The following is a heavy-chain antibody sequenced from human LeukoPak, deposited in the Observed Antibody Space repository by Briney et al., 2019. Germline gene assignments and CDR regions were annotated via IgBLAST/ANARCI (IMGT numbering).Heavy chain of an antibody. CDR3: ARIRITVTHNLFDY. V-gene: IGHV4-34*01. CDR1: GGSISSYY. Sequence: PSETLSLTCTVSGGSISSYYWSWIRQPPGKGLEWIGEINHSGSTNYNPSLKSRVTISVDTSKNQFSLKLSSVTAADTAVYYCARIRITVTHNLFDYWGQGTLVTVSS. J-gene: IGHJ4*02. CDR2: INHSGST. D-gene: IGHD4-17*01.